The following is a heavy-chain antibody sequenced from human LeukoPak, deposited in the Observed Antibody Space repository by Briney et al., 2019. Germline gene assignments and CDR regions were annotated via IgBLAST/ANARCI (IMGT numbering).Heavy chain of an antibody. J-gene: IGHJ4*02. Sequence: PETLSLTCAVYGGSFSGYYWSWIRQPPGKGLEWIGEINHSGSTSYNPSLKSRVTISVDTSKNQFSLKLSSVTAADTAVYYCARGGYCGGDCYDYWGQGTLVTVSS. CDR3: ARGGYCGGDCYDY. D-gene: IGHD2-21*01. CDR2: INHSGST. CDR1: GGSFSGYY. V-gene: IGHV4-34*01.